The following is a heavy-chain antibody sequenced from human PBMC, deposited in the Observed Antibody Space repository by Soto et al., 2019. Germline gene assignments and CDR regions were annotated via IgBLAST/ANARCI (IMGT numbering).Heavy chain of an antibody. CDR3: AKDIGEGSGEKDY. Sequence: EVQLVESGGGLVQPGRSLRLSCAASGFTFDDYAMHWVRQAPGKGLERVSGISWNSGSIGYADSVKGRFTISRDNAKNSLYLQMNSLRAEDTALYYCAKDIGEGSGEKDYWGQGTLVTVSS. J-gene: IGHJ4*02. V-gene: IGHV3-9*01. CDR1: GFTFDDYA. D-gene: IGHD3-10*01. CDR2: ISWNSGSI.